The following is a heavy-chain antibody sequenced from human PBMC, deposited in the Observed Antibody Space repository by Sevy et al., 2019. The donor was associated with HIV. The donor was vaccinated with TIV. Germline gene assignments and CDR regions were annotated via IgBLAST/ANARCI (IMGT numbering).Heavy chain of an antibody. J-gene: IGHJ6*03. Sequence: GGSLRLSCTASGFTFGDYAMSWFRQAPGKGLECRGFIRSKVFGGTTEYAASVKGRFIISRDDSKSIAYLQVNSLKTEDTAVYYCSRGPVRGVIKDYYYYMDVWGKGTTVTVSS. CDR3: SRGPVRGVIKDYYYYMDV. V-gene: IGHV3-49*03. CDR2: IRSKVFGGTT. D-gene: IGHD3-10*01. CDR1: GFTFGDYA.